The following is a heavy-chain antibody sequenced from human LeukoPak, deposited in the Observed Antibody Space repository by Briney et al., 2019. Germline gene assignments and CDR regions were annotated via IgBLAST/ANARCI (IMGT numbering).Heavy chain of an antibody. J-gene: IGHJ5*02. CDR3: ARHQTSTWYGDGWFDP. CDR2: IYSGGNT. V-gene: IGHV4-39*01. D-gene: IGHD6-13*01. Sequence: SETLSLTCSVSGDSISSSGFHWGWVRQPPGKGLEWIGSIYSGGNTYDNPSLKSRVTLSVDTSKNQFSLRPSSVTASDTAVYYCARHQTSTWYGDGWFDPWGQGTLVTVSS. CDR1: GDSISSSGFH.